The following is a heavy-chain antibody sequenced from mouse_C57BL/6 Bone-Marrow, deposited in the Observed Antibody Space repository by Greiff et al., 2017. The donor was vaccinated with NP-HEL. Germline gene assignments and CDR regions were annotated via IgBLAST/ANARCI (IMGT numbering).Heavy chain of an antibody. CDR1: GYAFSSYW. J-gene: IGHJ4*01. CDR3: ASQLTGTDYAMDY. CDR2: IYPGDGDT. Sequence: LQQSGASVKISCKASGYAFSSYWMNWVKQRPGKGLEWIGQIYPGDGDTNYNGKFKGKATLTADKSSSTAYMQLSSLTSEDSAVYFCASQLTGTDYAMDYWGQGTSVTVSS. V-gene: IGHV1-80*01. D-gene: IGHD4-1*01.